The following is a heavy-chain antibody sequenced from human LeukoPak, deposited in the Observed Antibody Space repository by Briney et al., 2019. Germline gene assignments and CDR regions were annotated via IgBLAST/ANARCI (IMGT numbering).Heavy chain of an antibody. CDR3: TRMNYARFDP. CDR2: IRSNSDGGTT. CDR1: GLTVSNAW. Sequence: GSLRLSCAASGLTVSNAWMSWVRQAPGKGLEWVGRIRSNSDGGTTDYAAPVKGRFTISRDDSGNTLFLQMSSLEIEDTAVYYCTRMNYARFDPWGQGTLVTVSP. D-gene: IGHD2-2*01. V-gene: IGHV3-15*01. J-gene: IGHJ5*02.